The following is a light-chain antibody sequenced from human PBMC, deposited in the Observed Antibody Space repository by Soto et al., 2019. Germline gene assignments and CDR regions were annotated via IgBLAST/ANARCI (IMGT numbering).Light chain of an antibody. V-gene: IGKV3-15*01. J-gene: IGKJ4*01. CDR2: GAS. CDR3: QQYHNWPVT. CDR1: QSVSTR. Sequence: TQSASTLSVSPGERVTLPCRASQSVSTRLAWYQHKPGQSPRLLISGASTGATGIPPRFSASGSGTDFTLTVNSLQSEDIAVYYCQQYHNWPVTFGGGTKVDI.